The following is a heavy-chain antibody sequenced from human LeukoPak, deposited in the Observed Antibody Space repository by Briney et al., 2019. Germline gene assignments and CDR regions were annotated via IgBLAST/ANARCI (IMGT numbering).Heavy chain of an antibody. D-gene: IGHD5-12*01. CDR1: GGSISSYY. Sequence: PSETLSLTCTVSGGSISSYYWSWIRQPPGKGLEWIGYIYYSGSTNYNPSLKSRVTISVDTSKNQFSLKLSSVTAADTAVYYCARGFGDFENPHPPFDYWGQGTLVTVSS. J-gene: IGHJ4*02. CDR3: ARGFGDFENPHPPFDY. V-gene: IGHV4-59*01. CDR2: IYYSGST.